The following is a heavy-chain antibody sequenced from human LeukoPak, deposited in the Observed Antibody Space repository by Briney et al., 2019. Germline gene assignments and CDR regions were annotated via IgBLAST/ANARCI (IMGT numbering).Heavy chain of an antibody. CDR1: GYTFTGYY. CDR3: ARSEVLLWFGEADWFDP. V-gene: IGHV1-2*02. D-gene: IGHD3-10*01. J-gene: IGHJ5*02. CDR2: INPNSGGT. Sequence: GASVKVSCKASGYTFTGYYMHWVRQAPGQGLEWMGWINPNSGGTNYAQKFQGRVTMTRDTSISTAYMELSRLRSDDTAVDYCARSEVLLWFGEADWFDPWGQGTLVTVSS.